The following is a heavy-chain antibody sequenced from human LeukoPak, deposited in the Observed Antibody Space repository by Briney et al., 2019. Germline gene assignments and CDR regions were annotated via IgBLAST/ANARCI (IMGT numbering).Heavy chain of an antibody. CDR3: ARQGGSIVVVPAADNWFDP. D-gene: IGHD2-2*01. CDR1: GYTFTGYY. Sequence: ASVKVSCKASGYTFTGYYMHWVRQAPGQGLEWMGWINPNSGGTNYAQKFQGGVTMTRDTSISTAYMELSRLRSDDTAVYYCARQGGSIVVVPAADNWFDPWGQGTLVTVSS. CDR2: INPNSGGT. V-gene: IGHV1-2*02. J-gene: IGHJ5*02.